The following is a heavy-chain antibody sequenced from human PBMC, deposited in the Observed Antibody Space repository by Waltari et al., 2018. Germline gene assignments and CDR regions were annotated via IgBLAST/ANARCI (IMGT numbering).Heavy chain of an antibody. CDR2: IRYDGSNK. D-gene: IGHD6-19*01. CDR3: AKAPIAVAVY. CDR1: GFTFRSYG. J-gene: IGHJ4*02. V-gene: IGHV3-30*02. Sequence: QVQLVESGGGVVQPGGSLRLSCAASGFTFRSYGMHWVRQAPGKGLEWVAFIRYDGSNKYYADSVKGRFTISRDNSKNTLYLQMNSLRAEDTAVYYCAKAPIAVAVYWGQGTLVTVSS.